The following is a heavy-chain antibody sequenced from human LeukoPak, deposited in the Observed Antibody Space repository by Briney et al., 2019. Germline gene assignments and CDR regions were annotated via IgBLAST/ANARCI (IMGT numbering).Heavy chain of an antibody. CDR2: INRDGSTT. CDR3: AREYLSSGWHFYYYGMDV. J-gene: IGHJ6*02. D-gene: IGHD6-19*01. CDR1: GFTLSRYW. Sequence: GGSLRLSCAASGFTLSRYWVRWVRHARGKGLVWVSRINRDGSTTSSADSVKRRFTISRDNPKNTLYLQMNSLRAEDTAVYYCAREYLSSGWHFYYYGMDVWGQGTTVTVSS. V-gene: IGHV3-74*01.